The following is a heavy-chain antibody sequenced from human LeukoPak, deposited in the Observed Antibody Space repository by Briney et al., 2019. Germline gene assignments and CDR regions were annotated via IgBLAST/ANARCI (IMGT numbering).Heavy chain of an antibody. CDR1: GFTFSSYS. Sequence: PGGSLRLSCAASGFTFSSYSMNWVRQAPGKGLEWVSSISSSSSYIYYADSVKGRFTISRDNAENSLYLQMNSLRAEDTAVYYCARIYCSSTSCYTIIGTALDYWGQGTLVTVSS. J-gene: IGHJ4*02. CDR3: ARIYCSSTSCYTIIGTALDY. CDR2: ISSSSSYI. V-gene: IGHV3-21*01. D-gene: IGHD2-2*02.